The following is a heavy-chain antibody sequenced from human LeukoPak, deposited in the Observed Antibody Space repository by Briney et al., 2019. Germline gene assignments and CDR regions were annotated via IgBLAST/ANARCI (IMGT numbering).Heavy chain of an antibody. Sequence: GASVKVSCKASGYTFTGYYMHWVRQAPGQGLEWMGWINPNSGGTNYAQKFQGRVTMTRDTSISTAYMELSRLRSDDTAVYYCARESRWTGLNWFDPWGQGTLVTVSS. CDR3: ARESRWTGLNWFDP. CDR1: GYTFTGYY. V-gene: IGHV1-2*02. D-gene: IGHD1-14*01. J-gene: IGHJ5*02. CDR2: INPNSGGT.